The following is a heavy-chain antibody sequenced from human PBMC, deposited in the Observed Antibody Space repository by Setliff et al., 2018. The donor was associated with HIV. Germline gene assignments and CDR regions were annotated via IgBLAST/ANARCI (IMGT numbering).Heavy chain of an antibody. D-gene: IGHD3-22*01. CDR1: GGTFINSA. CDR2: IIPIFNTG. CDR3: ATGRHYYDSSDYPANPFDV. V-gene: IGHV1-69*13. J-gene: IGHJ3*01. Sequence: SVNVSCKASGGTFINSAFTWVRQAPGQGLEWMGSIIPIFNTGNYAQKFQNRVTITADESTSTAYMELSSLRSEDTAVYFCATGRHYYDSSDYPANPFDVWGQGTMVTVSS.